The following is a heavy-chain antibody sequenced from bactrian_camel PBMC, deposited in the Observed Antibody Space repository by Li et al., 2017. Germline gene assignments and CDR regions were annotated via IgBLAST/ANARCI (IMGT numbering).Heavy chain of an antibody. CDR2: YSGGSTT. V-gene: IGHV3S6*01. CDR3: VRNLLSDTTPPD. J-gene: IGHJ4*01. CDR1: GFTFSSYYIW. Sequence: HVQLVESGGGLVQPGGSLRLSCAASGFTFSSYYIWIYWVRQAPGKGLEWVLTYSGGSTTYYADSVKGRFTVSRDNAKSTVYLQMDSLKPEDTAVYYCVRNLLSDTTPPDWGQGTQVTVS. D-gene: IGHD2*01.